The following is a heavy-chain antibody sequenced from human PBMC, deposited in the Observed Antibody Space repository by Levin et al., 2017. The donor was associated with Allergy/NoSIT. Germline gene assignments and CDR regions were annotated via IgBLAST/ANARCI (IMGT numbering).Heavy chain of an antibody. CDR1: GFSLSTSEVG. Sequence: SGPTLVKPRQTLTLTCTFSGFSLSTSEVGVSWIRQPPGKALEWLALIYWDDDERYSPSLKSRLAITKDTSKNQVVLTMTNMDPVDTATYYCAHFYYDILTKLVPRCDYWGQGILVTVSS. D-gene: IGHD3-9*01. V-gene: IGHV2-5*02. J-gene: IGHJ4*02. CDR2: IYWDDDE. CDR3: AHFYYDILTKLVPRCDY.